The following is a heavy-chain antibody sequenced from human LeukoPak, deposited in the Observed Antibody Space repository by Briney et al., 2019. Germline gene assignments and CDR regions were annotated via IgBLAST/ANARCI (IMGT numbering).Heavy chain of an antibody. Sequence: PGGSLRLSCAASGFTVSSNYMSWVRQAPGKGLEWVSVIYSGGGTYYADAVKGRFTISRDNSKNTLYLQMNSLRAGDTAVYYRARDHYVDAFDIWGQGTMVTVSS. CDR1: GFTVSSNY. V-gene: IGHV3-66*01. CDR2: IYSGGGT. CDR3: ARDHYVDAFDI. J-gene: IGHJ3*02. D-gene: IGHD3-16*01.